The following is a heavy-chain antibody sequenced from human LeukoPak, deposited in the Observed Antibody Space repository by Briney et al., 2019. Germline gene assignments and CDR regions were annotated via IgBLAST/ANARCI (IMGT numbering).Heavy chain of an antibody. CDR1: GGSFSDYY. CDR2: INHSGST. CDR3: ARSRLGTDL. D-gene: IGHD6-19*01. Sequence: SVTLSLTCAVYGGSFSDYYWSWIRQPPGKGREWIGEINHSGSTNYNPSLKSRVTISVDTSNNQFSLKLSSVTAADTAVYYCARSRLGTDLWGRGILVTVSS. V-gene: IGHV4-34*01. J-gene: IGHJ2*01.